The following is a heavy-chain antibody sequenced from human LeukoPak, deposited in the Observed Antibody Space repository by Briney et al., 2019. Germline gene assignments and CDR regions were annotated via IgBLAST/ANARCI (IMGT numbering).Heavy chain of an antibody. J-gene: IGHJ4*02. CDR3: ARSTGSTMFIDY. V-gene: IGHV4-59*01. Sequence: KPSETLSLTRTVSGGSISPYYWSWLPQPPAKGLEWLGYIYYSGNTDYNPSLKSRVAISVDTSKNQFSLKLSSVTAADTAVYYCARSTGSTMFIDYWGQGTLVTVSS. D-gene: IGHD3-10*02. CDR1: GGSISPYY. CDR2: IYYSGNT.